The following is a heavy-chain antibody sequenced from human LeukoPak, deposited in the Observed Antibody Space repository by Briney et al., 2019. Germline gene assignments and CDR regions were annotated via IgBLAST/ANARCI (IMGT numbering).Heavy chain of an antibody. V-gene: IGHV3-21*01. CDR3: VKVAKYYYGSETYYFFEH. CDR2: ISSSSSYI. CDR1: GFTFTSHS. J-gene: IGHJ4*02. Sequence: GGSLRLSCAASGFTFTSHSLNWVRQAPGKGLEWVSSISSSSSYIYYADSVKGRFSISRDNARNSLYLQMNSLRVEDTAIYYCVKVAKYYYGSETYYFFEHWGQGTPVTASS. D-gene: IGHD3-10*01.